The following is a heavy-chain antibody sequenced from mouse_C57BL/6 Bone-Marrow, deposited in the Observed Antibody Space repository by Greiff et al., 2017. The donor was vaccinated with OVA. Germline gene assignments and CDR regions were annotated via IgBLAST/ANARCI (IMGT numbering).Heavy chain of an antibody. V-gene: IGHV14-4*01. D-gene: IGHD2-1*01. Sequence: EVQLVESGAELVRPGASVKLSCTASGFNIKDDYMHWVKQRPEQGLEWIGWIDPENGDTEYASKFQGKATITADTSSNTAYLQLSSLTSEDTAVYYCTRGIYYGNYVYFDYWGQGTTLTVSS. CDR1: GFNIKDDY. J-gene: IGHJ2*01. CDR2: IDPENGDT. CDR3: TRGIYYGNYVYFDY.